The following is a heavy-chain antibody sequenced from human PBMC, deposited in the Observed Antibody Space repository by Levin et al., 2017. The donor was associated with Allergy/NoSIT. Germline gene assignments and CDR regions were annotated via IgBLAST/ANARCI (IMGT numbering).Heavy chain of an antibody. CDR1: GGSFSGYY. J-gene: IGHJ4*02. D-gene: IGHD6-19*01. V-gene: IGHV4-34*01. Sequence: SETLSLTCAVYGGSFSGYYWSWIRQPPGKGLEWIGEINHSGSTNYNPSLKSRVTISVDTSKNQFSLKLSSVTAADTAVYYCARGGIVRGWYAYWGQGTLVTVSS. CDR2: INHSGST. CDR3: ARGGIVRGWYAY.